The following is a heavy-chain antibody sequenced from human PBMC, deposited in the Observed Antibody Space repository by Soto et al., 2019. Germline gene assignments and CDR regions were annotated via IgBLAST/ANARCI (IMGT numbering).Heavy chain of an antibody. Sequence: EVQLLESGGGLVQPGGFLRLSCAASGFTFSSYAMSWVRQAPGKGLEWVSAISGSGGSTYYADSVKGRFTISRDNSKNTLYLQMNSLRAEDTAVYYCAKALEISRYSGSYPNFDYWGQGTLVTVSS. D-gene: IGHD1-26*01. V-gene: IGHV3-23*01. J-gene: IGHJ4*02. CDR3: AKALEISRYSGSYPNFDY. CDR2: ISGSGGST. CDR1: GFTFSSYA.